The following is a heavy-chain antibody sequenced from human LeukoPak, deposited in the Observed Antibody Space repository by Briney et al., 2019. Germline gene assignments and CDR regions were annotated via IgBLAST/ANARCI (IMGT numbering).Heavy chain of an antibody. J-gene: IGHJ5*02. D-gene: IGHD3-3*01. CDR2: INHSGST. CDR3: AISNLGFWSGYYTGHWFDP. V-gene: IGHV4-34*01. Sequence: SETLSLTCAVYGGSFSGYYWSWIRQPLGKGLEWIGEINHSGSTNYNPSLKSRVTISVDASKNQFSLKLSSVTAADTAVYYCAISNLGFWSGYYTGHWFDPWGQGTLVTVSS. CDR1: GGSFSGYY.